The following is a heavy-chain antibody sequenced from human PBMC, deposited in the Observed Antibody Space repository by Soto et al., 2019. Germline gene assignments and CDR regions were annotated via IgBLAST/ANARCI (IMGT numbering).Heavy chain of an antibody. D-gene: IGHD3-16*01. Sequence: GESLKISCKGSGYSFTSYWIGWVRQMPGKGLEWMGIIYPGDSDTRYSPSFQGQVTISADKSISTAYLQWSSLKASDTAMYYCARHRGVEGDFYYYYYMDVWGKGTTVTVSS. V-gene: IGHV5-51*01. CDR1: GYSFTSYW. CDR3: ARHRGVEGDFYYYYYMDV. CDR2: IYPGDSDT. J-gene: IGHJ6*03.